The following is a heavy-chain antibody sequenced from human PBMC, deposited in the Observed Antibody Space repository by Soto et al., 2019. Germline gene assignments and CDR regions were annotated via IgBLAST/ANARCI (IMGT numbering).Heavy chain of an antibody. CDR3: ARLYVVVTATLLTGFLNWFDP. V-gene: IGHV4-39*01. CDR1: GGSISSSSYY. J-gene: IGHJ5*02. CDR2: IYYSGST. Sequence: SETLSLTCTVSGGSISSSSYYWGWIRQPPGKGLEWIGSIYYSGSTYYNPSLKSRVTISVDTSKNQFSLKLSSVTAADTAVYYCARLYVVVTATLLTGFLNWFDPWGQGTLVTVSS. D-gene: IGHD2-21*02.